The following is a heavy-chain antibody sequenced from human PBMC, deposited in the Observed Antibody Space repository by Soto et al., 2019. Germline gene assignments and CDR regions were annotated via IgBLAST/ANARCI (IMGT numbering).Heavy chain of an antibody. CDR2: IYYSGST. V-gene: IGHV4-39*01. CDR1: GGSISSSSYY. Sequence: QLQLQDSGPGLVKPSETLSLTCTVSGGSISSSSYYWGWIRQPPGKGLEWIGSIYYSGSTHYNPSLKSRVTISVDTSKDQFSLKLSSVTAADSAVYYCARHRYYYDSSGYYGWFDPCGQGTLVTVSS. D-gene: IGHD3-22*01. J-gene: IGHJ5*02. CDR3: ARHRYYYDSSGYYGWFDP.